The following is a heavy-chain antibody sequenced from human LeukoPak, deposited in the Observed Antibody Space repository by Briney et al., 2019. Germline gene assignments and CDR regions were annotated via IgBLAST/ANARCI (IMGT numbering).Heavy chain of an antibody. J-gene: IGHJ6*03. V-gene: IGHV3-23*01. D-gene: IGHD3-3*01. CDR1: GFTFSDYA. Sequence: GGSLRLSCAGSGFTFSDYAMSWVRQAPGKGLEWVSAISGSGGSTYYADSVKGRFTISRDNSKNTLYLQMNSLRAEDTAVYYCAKAERGNFWSGYYRQYYMDVWGKGTTVTVSS. CDR2: ISGSGGST. CDR3: AKAERGNFWSGYYRQYYMDV.